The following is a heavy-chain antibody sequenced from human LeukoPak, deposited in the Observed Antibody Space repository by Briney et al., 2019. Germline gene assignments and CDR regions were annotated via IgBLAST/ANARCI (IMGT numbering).Heavy chain of an antibody. CDR3: ARDLSGYGDYYYMDV. Sequence: ASVKVSCKASGYTFTSYYMHWVRQAPGQGLEWMGIINPSGGSTSYAQKFQGRVTMTRDMSTSTVYMELSSLRSEDTAVYYCARDLSGYGDYYYMDVWGKGTTVTVSS. V-gene: IGHV1-46*01. J-gene: IGHJ6*03. CDR2: INPSGGST. D-gene: IGHD5-18*01. CDR1: GYTFTSYY.